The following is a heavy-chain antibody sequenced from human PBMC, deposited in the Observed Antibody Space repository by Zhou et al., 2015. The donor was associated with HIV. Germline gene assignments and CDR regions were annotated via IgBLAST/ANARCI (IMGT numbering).Heavy chain of an antibody. Sequence: EVQLVESGGGLVQPGRSLRLSCAASGFTFDDYAMHWVRQAPGKGLEWVSGISWNSGSIGYADSVKGRFTISRDNAKNSLYLQMNSLRAEDMALYYCAKGIHYDWDYYYYMDVWGKGTTVTVSS. CDR1: GFTFDDYA. CDR3: AKGIHYDWDYYYYMDV. J-gene: IGHJ6*03. D-gene: IGHD3-3*01. V-gene: IGHV3-9*03. CDR2: ISWNSGSI.